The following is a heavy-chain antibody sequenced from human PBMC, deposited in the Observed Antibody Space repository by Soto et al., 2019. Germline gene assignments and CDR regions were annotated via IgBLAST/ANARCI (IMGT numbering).Heavy chain of an antibody. CDR1: GFTLSDYG. J-gene: IGHJ6*02. Sequence: PVGSLRLSCAASGFTLSDYGMHWVRQAPGKGLEWAAVISYDGSNKYYADSVKGRFTISSDNSKNTLYLQMNSLRGEDTAVYYCAKALDASGRYRGSYYYGMDVWGQGTTVTVSS. V-gene: IGHV3-30*18. CDR3: AKALDASGRYRGSYYYGMDV. D-gene: IGHD6-19*01. CDR2: ISYDGSNK.